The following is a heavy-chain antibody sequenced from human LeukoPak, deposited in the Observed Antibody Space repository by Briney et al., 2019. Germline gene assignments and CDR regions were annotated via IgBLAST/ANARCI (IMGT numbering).Heavy chain of an antibody. CDR3: ARRGVYGSGAYYFDY. CDR1: GFTFSDYS. V-gene: IGHV3-21*01. J-gene: IGHJ4*02. D-gene: IGHD3-10*01. CDR2: ISSSSSYI. Sequence: GGSLRLSCAASGFTFSDYSMNWVRQAPGKGLEWVSSISSSSSYIYYADSVKGRFTISRDNAKNSLYLQMNSLRAEDTAVYYCARRGVYGSGAYYFDYWGQGTLVTVSS.